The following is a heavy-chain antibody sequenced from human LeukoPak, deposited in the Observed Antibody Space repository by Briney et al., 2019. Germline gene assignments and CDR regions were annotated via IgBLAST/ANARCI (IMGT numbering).Heavy chain of an antibody. CDR3: TRVRLGAATRYFDY. CDR1: GFTFSDHY. J-gene: IGHJ4*02. D-gene: IGHD1-26*01. V-gene: IGHV3-72*01. Sequence: GGSLRLSCAASGFTFSDHYMDWVRLPPGKGLEWVGRIGNKANSYGTEYAASVKDRFTISRDDSKSSLYLQMNSLRSEDTALYYCTRVRLGAATRYFDYWGQGTLVTVSP. CDR2: IGNKANSYGT.